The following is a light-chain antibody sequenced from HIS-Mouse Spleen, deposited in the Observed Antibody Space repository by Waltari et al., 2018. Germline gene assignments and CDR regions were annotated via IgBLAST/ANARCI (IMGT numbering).Light chain of an antibody. Sequence: QSVLTQPPSASGTPGQRVTISCSGSSSNIGSNTVNWHQQLPGTAPKLLIYSNNRRPSGVPDRFSGSKAGTSASLAISGLQSEDEADYYCAAWDDSLNGVVFGGGTKLTVL. CDR2: SNN. J-gene: IGLJ2*01. CDR1: SSNIGSNT. V-gene: IGLV1-44*01. CDR3: AAWDDSLNGVV.